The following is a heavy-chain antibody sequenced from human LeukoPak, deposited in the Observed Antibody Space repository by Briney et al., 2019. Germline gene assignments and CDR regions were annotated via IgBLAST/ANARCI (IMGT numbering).Heavy chain of an antibody. CDR2: IIPIFGTA. CDR1: GGTFNNYA. J-gene: IGHJ5*02. CDR3: ARGASHGARNWFDP. Sequence: SVKVSCKASGGTFNNYAISWVRQAPGQGLEWMGGIIPIFGTANYAQKFQGRVTITADKSTSTAYMDLSSLRSEDTAVYYCARGASHGARNWFDPWGQGTLVTVSS. D-gene: IGHD2-2*01. V-gene: IGHV1-69*06.